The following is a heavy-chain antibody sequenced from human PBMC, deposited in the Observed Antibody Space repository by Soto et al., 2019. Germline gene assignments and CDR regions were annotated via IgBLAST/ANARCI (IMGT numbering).Heavy chain of an antibody. CDR3: AREAPPDGGNWVLDY. CDR1: GYTFTSYY. V-gene: IGHV1-46*03. D-gene: IGHD2-15*01. CDR2: INPSGGST. J-gene: IGHJ4*02. Sequence: QVQLVQSGPEVKKPGASVKVSCKASGYTFTSYYMHWVRQAPGQGLEWMGIINPSGGSTTYAQKFQGRVTMTRETSTSTVYMELSSLRSEDTAVYYCAREAPPDGGNWVLDYWGQGTLVTVSS.